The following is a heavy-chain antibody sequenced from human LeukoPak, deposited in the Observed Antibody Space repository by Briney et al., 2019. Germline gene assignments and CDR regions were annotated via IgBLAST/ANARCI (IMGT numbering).Heavy chain of an antibody. Sequence: ASVKVSCKASGYTFTGYYMHWVRQAPGQGLEWMGWINPNSGGTNYAQKFQGRVTMTRDTSISTAYMELSRPRSDDTAVYYCARDKEGASGWLYYFDYWGQGTLVTVSS. J-gene: IGHJ4*02. CDR3: ARDKEGASGWLYYFDY. CDR1: GYTFTGYY. D-gene: IGHD6-19*01. CDR2: INPNSGGT. V-gene: IGHV1-2*02.